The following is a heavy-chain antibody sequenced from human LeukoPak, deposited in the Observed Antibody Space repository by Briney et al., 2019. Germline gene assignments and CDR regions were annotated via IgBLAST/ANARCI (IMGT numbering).Heavy chain of an antibody. D-gene: IGHD1-26*01. Sequence: GGSLRLSCAASGFTFSSYAMSWARQATGKGLEWVSAISGSGATTYYADSVKGRFTISRDSSMNTLYLQMKSLIAEDTAVYFCAKEGRFKRAFDYWGQGTLVTVSS. CDR1: GFTFSSYA. V-gene: IGHV3-23*01. CDR3: AKEGRFKRAFDY. J-gene: IGHJ4*02. CDR2: ISGSGATT.